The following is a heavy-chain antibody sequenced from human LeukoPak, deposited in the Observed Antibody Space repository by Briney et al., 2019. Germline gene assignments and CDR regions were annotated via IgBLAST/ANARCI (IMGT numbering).Heavy chain of an antibody. Sequence: KSPETLSLTCTVSGGSISTCYWTWIRQPPGKGLEWIGYIHNSVTNSKPSLKSRVTISVDTSKNQSSLKLSSVTATDTAVYYCARYGGYYFDYWGQGTLVTVSS. CDR3: ARYGGYYFDY. CDR1: GGSISTCY. CDR2: IHNSVT. V-gene: IGHV4-59*08. D-gene: IGHD3-16*01. J-gene: IGHJ4*02.